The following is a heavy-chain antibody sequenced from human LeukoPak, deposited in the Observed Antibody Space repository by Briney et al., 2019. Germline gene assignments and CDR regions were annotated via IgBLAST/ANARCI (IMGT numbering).Heavy chain of an antibody. V-gene: IGHV3-7*03. Sequence: GGSLRLSCAASRFTFSSYWMSWVRQAPGKGLEWVANIKQDGTEKYYVDSVKGRFTISRDNAKNSLYLQMNSLRAEDTAVYYCARVHGSSWYLNYYYYMNVWGKGTTVTISS. D-gene: IGHD6-13*01. CDR1: RFTFSSYW. CDR3: ARVHGSSWYLNYYYYMNV. CDR2: IKQDGTEK. J-gene: IGHJ6*03.